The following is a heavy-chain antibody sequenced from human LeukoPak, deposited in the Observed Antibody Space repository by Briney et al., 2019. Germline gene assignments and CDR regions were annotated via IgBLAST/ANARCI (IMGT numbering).Heavy chain of an antibody. CDR1: GFTVRSNY. J-gene: IGHJ3*02. V-gene: IGHV3-66*01. CDR3: ASECGSYFEAFDI. CDR2: IYSGGST. D-gene: IGHD1-26*01. Sequence: SGGSLSLSCGASGFTVRSNYMSWVRQAPGKGLEWVSVIYSGGSTYYADSVKGRFTISRDTSKNTLYLQMNSLRAEDTALYYCASECGSYFEAFDIWGQGTMVTVSS.